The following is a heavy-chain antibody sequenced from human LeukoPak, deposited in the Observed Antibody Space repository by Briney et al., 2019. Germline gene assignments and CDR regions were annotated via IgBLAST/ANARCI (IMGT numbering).Heavy chain of an antibody. J-gene: IGHJ4*02. Sequence: GGSLRLSCGASGFTVSSNYMSWVRQAPGKGLEWVSAIYSGGSTYYADSVKGRFTISRDNSKNTLYLQMNSLRAEDTAVYYCARDVGGVFDYWGQGTLVTVSS. CDR2: IYSGGST. CDR3: ARDVGGVFDY. V-gene: IGHV3-66*02. CDR1: GFTVSSNY. D-gene: IGHD3-16*01.